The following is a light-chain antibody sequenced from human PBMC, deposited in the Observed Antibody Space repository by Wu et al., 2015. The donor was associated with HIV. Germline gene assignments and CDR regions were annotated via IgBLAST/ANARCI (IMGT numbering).Light chain of an antibody. Sequence: MVMTQSPGTLSLSPGERATLSCRASQSVISSYLAWYQQKPGQTPRLLIYGASSRATGIPDRFSGSGSGTDFTLTISRLEPEDFAVYYCQQYGSSRLTFGGGTKVEIK. V-gene: IGKV3-20*01. CDR1: QSVISSY. CDR2: GAS. CDR3: QQYGSSRLT. J-gene: IGKJ4*01.